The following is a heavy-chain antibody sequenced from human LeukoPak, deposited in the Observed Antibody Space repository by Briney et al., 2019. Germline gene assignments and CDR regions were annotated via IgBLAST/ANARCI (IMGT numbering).Heavy chain of an antibody. J-gene: IGHJ4*02. CDR1: GFSFSSYG. Sequence: GGSLRLSCAASGFSFSSYGMHWVRQAPGKGLEWVAVISSDGINKYYGDSVKGRFTISRDNAKNSLYLQMNSLRAEDTAVYYCARDGRYSGSFDYWGQGTLVTVSS. V-gene: IGHV3-30*03. CDR2: ISSDGINK. D-gene: IGHD1-26*01. CDR3: ARDGRYSGSFDY.